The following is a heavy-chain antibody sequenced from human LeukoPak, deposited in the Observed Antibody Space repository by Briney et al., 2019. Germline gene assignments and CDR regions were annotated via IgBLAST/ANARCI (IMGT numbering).Heavy chain of an antibody. Sequence: GGSLRLSCAASGFTFSGYAMNWVRQSRGKGLEWVSYISGSGDSTYYADSVKGRFTISRDISKNSLFLQMNSLRADDTAVYYCAGSSTFDFWRWGQGALVT. D-gene: IGHD3/OR15-3a*01. CDR1: GFTFSGYA. V-gene: IGHV3-48*03. CDR3: AGSSTFDFWR. J-gene: IGHJ1*01. CDR2: ISGSGDST.